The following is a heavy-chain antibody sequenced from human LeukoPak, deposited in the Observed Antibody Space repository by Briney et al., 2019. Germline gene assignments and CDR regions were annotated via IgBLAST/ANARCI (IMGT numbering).Heavy chain of an antibody. D-gene: IGHD3-10*02. CDR1: GYTFTSYD. V-gene: IGHV1-8*01. J-gene: IGHJ5*02. CDR3: ARGLFVPSDWFDP. Sequence: ASVKDSCKASGYTFTSYDINWVRQATGQRLEWMGWMNPHSGNTGNAQKFEGRLTMTSNTSISTTYIERSSRPSEGPPVYYCARGLFVPSDWFDPWGQGTLVTVSS. CDR2: MNPHSGNT.